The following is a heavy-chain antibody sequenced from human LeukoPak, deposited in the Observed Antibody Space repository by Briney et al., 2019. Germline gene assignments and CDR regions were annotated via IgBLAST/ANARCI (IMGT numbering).Heavy chain of an antibody. V-gene: IGHV4-4*07. CDR3: ARDRRDSSGYYPAEYYYYMDV. D-gene: IGHD3-22*01. CDR1: GGSISSYY. CDR2: IYTSGST. Sequence: SETLSLTCTVSGGSISSYYWSWIRQPAGKGLEWIGRIYTSGSTNYNPSLKSRVTMSVDTSKNQFSLKLSSVTAADTAVYYCARDRRDSSGYYPAEYYYYMDVWGKGTTVTVSS. J-gene: IGHJ6*03.